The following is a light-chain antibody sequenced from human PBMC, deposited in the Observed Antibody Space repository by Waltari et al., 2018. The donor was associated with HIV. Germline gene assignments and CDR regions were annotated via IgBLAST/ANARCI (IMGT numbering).Light chain of an antibody. CDR2: DVS. J-gene: IGLJ3*02. CDR1: SSDIGEYNY. V-gene: IGLV2-14*01. Sequence: QSALTQPASVSGSPGQSITISCTGTSSDIGEYNYVSWFKHHPTKAPKLIIFDVSSPHSGVSNRFSGSKSGNTASLTIAGLRPEDEADYYCSSYTTIYTWVFGGGTKLTVL. CDR3: SSYTTIYTWV.